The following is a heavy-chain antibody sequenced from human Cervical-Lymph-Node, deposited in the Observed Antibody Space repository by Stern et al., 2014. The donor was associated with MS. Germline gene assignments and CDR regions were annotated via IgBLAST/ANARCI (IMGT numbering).Heavy chain of an antibody. CDR1: GYTFTGYY. Sequence: VQLVQSGAEVKKPGASVKVSCKAYGYTFTGYYIHLVRQAPGQGLEWMGRINPNSGDTNFAQKFQGRVTMTTDTSITTAYMDLSRLRSADTAVYYCARTRLDIFDFWGQGTLVTVSS. CDR2: INPNSGDT. J-gene: IGHJ4*02. CDR3: ARTRLDIFDF. V-gene: IGHV1-2*06. D-gene: IGHD6-19*01.